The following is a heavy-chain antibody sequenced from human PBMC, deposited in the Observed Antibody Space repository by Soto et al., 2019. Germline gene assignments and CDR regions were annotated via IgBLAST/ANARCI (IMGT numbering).Heavy chain of an antibody. CDR1: GFTFSAYT. J-gene: IGHJ4*02. V-gene: IGHV3-48*02. CDR3: ARGRTDYQTHYFDY. CDR2: ISTSSSTI. Sequence: GGSLRLSCAASGFTFSAYTMNWVRQAPGKGLEWVSYISTSSSTIYYADSVKGRFTISRDSAKNSLYLQMSSLRDEDTAVYYCARGRTDYQTHYFDYWGQGTLVTVSS. D-gene: IGHD4-17*01.